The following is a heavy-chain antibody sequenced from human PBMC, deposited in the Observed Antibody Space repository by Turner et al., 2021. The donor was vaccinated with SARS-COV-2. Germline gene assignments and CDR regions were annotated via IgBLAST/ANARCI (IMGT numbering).Heavy chain of an antibody. CDR3: ARTTYNWNGGLFDY. J-gene: IGHJ4*02. CDR2: IKKDGSEK. D-gene: IGHD1-20*01. V-gene: IGHV3-7*01. Sequence: EVQLVESGGGLVQPGGSLRLSCAASGFTFSSYWMSWVRQAPGKGLEWVANIKKDGSEKYYVDSVKGRFTISRDNAKNSLYLQMNSLRAEDTAVYYCARTTYNWNGGLFDYWGQGTLVTVSS. CDR1: GFTFSSYW.